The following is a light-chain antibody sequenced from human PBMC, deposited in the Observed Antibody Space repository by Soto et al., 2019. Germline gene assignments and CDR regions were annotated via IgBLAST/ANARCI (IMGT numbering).Light chain of an antibody. V-gene: IGLV2-23*02. CDR3: SSYAGSTTFVV. J-gene: IGLJ2*01. Sequence: QSALTQPASVSGSPGQSITISCTGTSSDVGRYNLVSWYQQYPDKAPKLMIYEVRERSSGGSNRFSGSKSGNTASLTISGLQAEDEADYYCSSYAGSTTFVVFGGGTQLTVL. CDR2: EVR. CDR1: SSDVGRYNL.